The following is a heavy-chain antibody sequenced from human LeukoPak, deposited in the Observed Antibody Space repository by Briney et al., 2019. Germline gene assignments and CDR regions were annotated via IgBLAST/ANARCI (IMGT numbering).Heavy chain of an antibody. CDR1: GFTFSSYG. Sequence: PGGSLRLSCAASGFTFSSYGMHWVRQAPGKGLEWVAVISYDGSNKYYADSVKGRFTISRDNSKNTLYLQMNSLRAEDTAVYYCARDRDNYDFWSGLTSYYFDYWGQGTLVTVSS. V-gene: IGHV3-30*03. D-gene: IGHD3-3*01. CDR2: ISYDGSNK. CDR3: ARDRDNYDFWSGLTSYYFDY. J-gene: IGHJ4*02.